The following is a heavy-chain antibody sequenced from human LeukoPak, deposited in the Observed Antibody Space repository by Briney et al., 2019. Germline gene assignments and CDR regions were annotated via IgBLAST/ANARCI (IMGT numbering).Heavy chain of an antibody. CDR2: INHSGST. Sequence: SETLSLTCAVYGGSFSGYYWSWIRQPPGKGLEWIGEINHSGSTNYNPSLKSRVTISVDTSKNQFSLKLSSVTAADTAVYYCASLGFSTSAYYYMDVWGKGTTVTVSS. J-gene: IGHJ6*03. D-gene: IGHD2-2*01. CDR3: ASLGFSTSAYYYMDV. CDR1: GGSFSGYY. V-gene: IGHV4-34*01.